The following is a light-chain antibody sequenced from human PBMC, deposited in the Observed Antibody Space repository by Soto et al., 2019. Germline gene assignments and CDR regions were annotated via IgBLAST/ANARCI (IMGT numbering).Light chain of an antibody. V-gene: IGKV3-20*01. CDR3: QQFTGSPHT. CDR2: GAS. Sequence: EIVLTQSPGTLSLSPGERATLSCRASESISISYLAWYQQQTGQAPRLRISGASSRATGIPDRFSVSGSGTDFTLTINRLEPEDFAVYYCQQFTGSPHTFGQGTKLEIK. CDR1: ESISISY. J-gene: IGKJ2*01.